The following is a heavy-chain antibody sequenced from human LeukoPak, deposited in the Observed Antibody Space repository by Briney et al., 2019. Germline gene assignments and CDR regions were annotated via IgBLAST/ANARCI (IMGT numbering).Heavy chain of an antibody. CDR3: ARDGYCSSTSCPWAYFDF. V-gene: IGHV3-64*01. CDR2: ISSNGGST. Sequence: GGSPRLSCAASGFTFSSYAMHWVRQAPGKGLEFVSVISSNGGSTYYANSVKGRFTISRDNSKNTLYLQMGSLRAEDMAVYYCARDGYCSSTSCPWAYFDFWGQGTLVTVSS. CDR1: GFTFSSYA. J-gene: IGHJ4*02. D-gene: IGHD2-2*01.